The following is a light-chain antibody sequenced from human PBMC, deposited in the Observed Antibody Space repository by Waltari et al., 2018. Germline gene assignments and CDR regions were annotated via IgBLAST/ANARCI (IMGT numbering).Light chain of an antibody. CDR2: SAS. J-gene: IGKJ4*01. CDR3: QQLNSYPLT. V-gene: IGKV1-9*01. Sequence: DSQFTQSPSFLSASVRDRVTITCRPIHGISNYLAWYQQKPGKAPKLLIYSASTLQSGVPSRFSGSGSGTEFSLTISSLQPEDFATYYCQQLNSYPLTFGGGTKVEIK. CDR1: HGISNY.